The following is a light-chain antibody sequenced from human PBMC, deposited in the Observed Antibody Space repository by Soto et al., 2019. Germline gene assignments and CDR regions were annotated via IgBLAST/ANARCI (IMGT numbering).Light chain of an antibody. J-gene: IGKJ1*01. CDR3: QQRSRWPPTWA. CDR2: EAS. Sequence: IVLTQSPATLSLSPGERATLSCRASQSIGNYLAWYQQKPGQTPRLLIYEASNRATGIPARFSGSGSGTDFTLTISSPEPEDCAIYYCQQRSRWPPTWAFGQGTKVEIK. CDR1: QSIGNY. V-gene: IGKV3-11*01.